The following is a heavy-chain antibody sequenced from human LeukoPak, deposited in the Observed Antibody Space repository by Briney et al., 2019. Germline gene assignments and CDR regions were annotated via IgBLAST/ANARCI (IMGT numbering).Heavy chain of an antibody. CDR1: GLTFSSHA. CDR2: ISGNDGRT. D-gene: IGHD3-3*01. CDR3: ARGLETTPDY. Sequence: GGSLRLSCAASGLTFSSHAMSWVRQAPGKRLEWVSGISGNDGRTYYADSVKGRFTISRDSSKNTLYLQMNSLRAEDTAVYYCARGLETTPDYWGQGTLVTVSS. V-gene: IGHV3-23*01. J-gene: IGHJ4*02.